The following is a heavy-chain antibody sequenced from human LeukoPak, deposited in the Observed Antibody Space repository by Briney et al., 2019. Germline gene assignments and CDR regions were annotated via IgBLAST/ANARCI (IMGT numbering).Heavy chain of an antibody. D-gene: IGHD3-22*01. CDR1: GFTFSSYS. J-gene: IGHJ4*02. V-gene: IGHV3-21*01. CDR2: ISSSSSYI. Sequence: GGSLRLSCAASGFTFSSYSMNRVRQAPGKGLEWASSISSSSSYIYYADSVKGRFTIPRDNAKNSLYLQMNSLRAEDTAVYYCARGGSSGYPYYFDYWGQGTLVTVSS. CDR3: ARGGSSGYPYYFDY.